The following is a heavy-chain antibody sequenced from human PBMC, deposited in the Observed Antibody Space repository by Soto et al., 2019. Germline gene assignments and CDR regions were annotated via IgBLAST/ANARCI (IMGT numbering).Heavy chain of an antibody. CDR2: ISSSGSTI. D-gene: IGHD3-22*01. V-gene: IGHV3-11*01. CDR3: ARDCPDYYDSSGYPDY. J-gene: IGHJ4*02. Sequence: GGSLRLSCAASGFTFSDYYMSWIRQAPGKGLEWVSYISSSGSTIYYADSVKGRFTISRDNAKNSLYLQMNSLRAEDTAVYYCARDCPDYYDSSGYPDYWGQGTLVTVSS. CDR1: GFTFSDYY.